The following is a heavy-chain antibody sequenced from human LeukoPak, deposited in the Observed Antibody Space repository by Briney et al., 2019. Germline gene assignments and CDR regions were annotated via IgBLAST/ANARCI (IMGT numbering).Heavy chain of an antibody. CDR2: IYYSGST. V-gene: IGHV4-59*08. D-gene: IGHD2/OR15-2a*01. Sequence: TSETLSLTCAVSGASISSYYWSWIRQPPGKGLEWIGYIYYSGSTNYNPSLNSRVTISVDTSKNHFSLKVSSVTAADTAVYYCARQMFLGGMDVWGQGTTVTVSS. CDR1: GASISSYY. J-gene: IGHJ6*02. CDR3: ARQMFLGGMDV.